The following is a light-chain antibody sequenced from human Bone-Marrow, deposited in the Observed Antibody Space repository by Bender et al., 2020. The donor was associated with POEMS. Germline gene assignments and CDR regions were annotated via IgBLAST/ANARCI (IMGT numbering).Light chain of an antibody. Sequence: QSALTQPASVSGSPGQSITISCTGTGSDVESYNLVSWYQHPPGKAPKLMIYEVRKRPSGVSNRFSGSKSGNTASLTISGLRAEDEADYYCSSYTSSSTWVFGGGTKLTVL. CDR3: SSYTSSSTWV. CDR2: EVR. V-gene: IGLV2-14*02. J-gene: IGLJ3*02. CDR1: GSDVESYNL.